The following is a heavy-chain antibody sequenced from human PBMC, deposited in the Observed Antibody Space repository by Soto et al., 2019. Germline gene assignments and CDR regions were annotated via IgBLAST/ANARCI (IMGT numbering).Heavy chain of an antibody. J-gene: IGHJ4*02. V-gene: IGHV4-59*01. CDR2: IYFSGST. Sequence: QVQLQESGPGLVKPSETLSLTCTVSGDSMNPYYWSWIRQPPGKGLEWIGYIYFSGSTNFNPSLKSRVTLSLDTSTRQFFLKLTSMTAADTAVYYCARAWAVPGSHWGDWGRGTLVTVSS. CDR1: GDSMNPYY. D-gene: IGHD6-19*01. CDR3: ARAWAVPGSHWGD.